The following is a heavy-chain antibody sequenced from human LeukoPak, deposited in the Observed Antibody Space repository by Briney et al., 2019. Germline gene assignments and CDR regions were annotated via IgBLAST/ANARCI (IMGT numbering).Heavy chain of an antibody. D-gene: IGHD2-15*01. V-gene: IGHV4-4*02. CDR2: IYHSGNT. J-gene: IGHJ6*03. CDR3: ARGIVVVAQLGYYYYYMDV. Sequence: SETLSLTCAVSGGSISSNNWWNWVRQSPEKGLEWIGEIYHSGNTNYNPSLKSRVTISVDTSKNQFSLKLSSVTAADTAVYYCARGIVVVAQLGYYYYYMDVWGKGTTVTISS. CDR1: GGSISSNNW.